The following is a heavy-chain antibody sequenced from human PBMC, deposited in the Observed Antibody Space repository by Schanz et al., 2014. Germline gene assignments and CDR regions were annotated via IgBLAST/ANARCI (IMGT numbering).Heavy chain of an antibody. CDR1: GFTFSSYW. D-gene: IGHD3-10*01. CDR3: AKYRGYYRVSGSYRELEY. CDR2: ISGSGGNT. Sequence: EVQLVESGGGLVQPGGSLRLSCAASGFTFSSYWMHWVRQAPGKGLEWVSIISGSGGNTYYADAVRGRFTISRDNSKNTLYLQMNSLRPEDTAVYYCAKYRGYYRVSGSYRELEYWGQGTLVTVSS. J-gene: IGHJ4*02. V-gene: IGHV3-23*04.